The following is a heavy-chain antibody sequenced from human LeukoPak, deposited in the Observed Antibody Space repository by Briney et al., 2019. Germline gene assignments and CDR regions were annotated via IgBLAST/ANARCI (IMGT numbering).Heavy chain of an antibody. CDR1: GFTFGNYA. V-gene: IGHV3-23*01. Sequence: QPGGSLRLSCEASGFTFGNYAMNWVRQAPGKGLEWVSTISGTGSSTYYADSAKGRFTISRDNSKDTLFLQLSSLTAADTAMYFCAKASVAIPQYCNSWGQGTLVTVSS. J-gene: IGHJ5*02. D-gene: IGHD2-2*02. CDR2: ISGTGSST. CDR3: AKASVAIPQYCNS.